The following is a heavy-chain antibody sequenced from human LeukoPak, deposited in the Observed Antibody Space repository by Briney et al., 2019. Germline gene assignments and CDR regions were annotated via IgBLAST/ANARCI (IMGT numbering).Heavy chain of an antibody. V-gene: IGHV4-4*09. D-gene: IGHD2-2*01. CDR2: IYTSGST. J-gene: IGHJ5*02. Sequence: PSETLSLPCTVSGGSISSYYWSWTRQPPGKGLEWIGYIYTSGSTNYNPSLKSRVTISVDTSKNQFSLKLSSVTAADTAVYYCARENYCSCTSCYVSSWFDPWGQGSLGTLSS. CDR3: ARENYCSCTSCYVSSWFDP. CDR1: GGSISSYY.